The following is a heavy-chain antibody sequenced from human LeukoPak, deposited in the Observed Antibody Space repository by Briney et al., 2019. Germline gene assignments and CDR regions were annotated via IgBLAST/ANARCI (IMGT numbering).Heavy chain of an antibody. V-gene: IGHV1-69*13. CDR3: ARDRGDYFDY. Sequence: SVRVSCKASGGTFSSVTISWMRQAPGQGLEWMGGIIPDFGTTYNGQKFQGRLTVTADESTDTAYMNLRGLTSEDTAVYYCARDRGDYFDYWGQGTPVTVSS. CDR2: IIPDFGTT. J-gene: IGHJ4*02. CDR1: GGTFSSVT. D-gene: IGHD3-10*01.